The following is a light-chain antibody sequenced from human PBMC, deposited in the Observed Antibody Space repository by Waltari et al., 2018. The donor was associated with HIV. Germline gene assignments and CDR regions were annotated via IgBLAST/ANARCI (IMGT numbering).Light chain of an antibody. CDR2: RNN. V-gene: IGLV1-47*01. Sequence: QSVLTQPPSASGTPGQRVTISCSGSSSNIGSNYVYWYPQLPGTTPKLLIYRNNQRPSGVPDRFSGSKSGTSASLAISGLRSEDEADYYCAAWDASLSGNWVFGGGTKLTVL. CDR3: AAWDASLSGNWV. CDR1: SSNIGSNY. J-gene: IGLJ3*02.